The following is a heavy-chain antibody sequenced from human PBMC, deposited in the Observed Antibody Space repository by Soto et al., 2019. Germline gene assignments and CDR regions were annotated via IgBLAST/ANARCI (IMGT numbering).Heavy chain of an antibody. D-gene: IGHD3-10*01. CDR1: GGSISSYY. CDR3: ARTVRGVPHAFDI. J-gene: IGHJ3*02. CDR2: IYYSGST. Sequence: SKNLYLTCTVYGGSISSYYWSWIRQPLGKGLEWIGYIYYSGSTNYNPSLKSRVTISVDTSKNQFSLKLSSVTAADTAVYYCARTVRGVPHAFDIWVQGTMVA. V-gene: IGHV4-59*01.